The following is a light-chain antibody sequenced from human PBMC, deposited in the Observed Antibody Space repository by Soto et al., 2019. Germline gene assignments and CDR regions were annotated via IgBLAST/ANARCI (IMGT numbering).Light chain of an antibody. J-gene: IGLJ3*02. Sequence: SYELTQPLSVSVAPGQTAGITCGGNNIGSKNVHWYQQKPGQAPVLVIYRDRNRPSGIPERFSGSNSGNTATLTISRAQAGDEADYYCQVWDSSTAWVFGGGTKVTVL. CDR2: RDR. V-gene: IGLV3-9*01. CDR1: NIGSKN. CDR3: QVWDSSTAWV.